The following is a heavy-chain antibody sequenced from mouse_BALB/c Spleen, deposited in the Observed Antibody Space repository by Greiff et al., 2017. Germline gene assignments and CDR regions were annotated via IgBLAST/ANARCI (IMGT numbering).Heavy chain of an antibody. CDR3: ARHYYGSSYAMDY. CDR2: INPYNGAT. V-gene: IGHV1-31*01. J-gene: IGHJ4*01. D-gene: IGHD1-1*01. CDR1: GYSFTGYY. Sequence: DVKLQESGPELVKPGASVKISCKASGYSFTGYYMHWVKQSHVKSLEWIGRINPYNGATSYNQNFKDKASLTVDKSSSTAYMELHSLTSEDSAVYYCARHYYGSSYAMDYWGQGTSVTVSS.